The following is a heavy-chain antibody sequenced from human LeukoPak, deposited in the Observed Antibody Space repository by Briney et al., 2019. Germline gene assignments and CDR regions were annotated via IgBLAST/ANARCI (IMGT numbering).Heavy chain of an antibody. CDR3: TRDGPRSSGYPDN. CDR1: GDSISSGGYF. V-gene: IGHV4-31*03. D-gene: IGHD3-22*01. J-gene: IGHJ4*02. Sequence: SQTLSLTCTVSGDSISSGGYFWSWTRQHPGKGLEWIGYIYYTGSTYYNPSLKSRVTISVDTSKNQFSLKLSSVTAADTAVYYCTRDGPRSSGYPDNWGQGALVTVSS. CDR2: IYYTGST.